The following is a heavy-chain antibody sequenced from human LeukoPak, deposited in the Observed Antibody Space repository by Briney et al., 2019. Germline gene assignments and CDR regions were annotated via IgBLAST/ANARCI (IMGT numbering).Heavy chain of an antibody. CDR2: ISYDGSNK. Sequence: HTGGSLRLSCAASGFTFSSYGMHWVRQAPGKGLEWVAVISYDGSNKYYADSVKGRFTISRDNSKNTLYLQMNSLRAEDTAVYYCARASWTVTTVGVDYWGQGTLVTVSS. V-gene: IGHV3-30*03. J-gene: IGHJ4*02. D-gene: IGHD4-17*01. CDR3: ARASWTVTTVGVDY. CDR1: GFTFSSYG.